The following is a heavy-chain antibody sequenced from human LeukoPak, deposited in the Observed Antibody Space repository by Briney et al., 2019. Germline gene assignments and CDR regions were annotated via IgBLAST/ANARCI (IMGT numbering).Heavy chain of an antibody. CDR2: ISSSSSYI. CDR3: AKEVTIPAAGRKDYYYYGLDV. J-gene: IGHJ6*02. CDR1: GFTFSSYS. Sequence: TGGSLRLSCAASGFTFSSYSMNWVRQAPGKGLEWVSSISSSSSYIYYADSVKGRFTISRDNAKNSLYLQMNSLRAEDTAVYYCAKEVTIPAAGRKDYYYYGLDVWGQGTTVTVSS. V-gene: IGHV3-21*01. D-gene: IGHD6-13*01.